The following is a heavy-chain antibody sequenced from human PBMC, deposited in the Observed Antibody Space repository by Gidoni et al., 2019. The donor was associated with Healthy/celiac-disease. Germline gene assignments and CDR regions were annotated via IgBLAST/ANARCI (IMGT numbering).Heavy chain of an antibody. CDR3: ATHGSGSYFDY. V-gene: IGHV4-39*01. Sequence: QLQLQESGPVLVKPSETLSLTCTVPGGSISSSSYYWGWIRQPPGKGLEWIGSIYYSGSTYYNPSLKSRVTISVDTSKNQFSLKLSSVTAADTAVYYCATHGSGSYFDYWGQGTLVTVSS. D-gene: IGHD3-10*01. CDR1: GGSISSSSYY. J-gene: IGHJ4*02. CDR2: IYYSGST.